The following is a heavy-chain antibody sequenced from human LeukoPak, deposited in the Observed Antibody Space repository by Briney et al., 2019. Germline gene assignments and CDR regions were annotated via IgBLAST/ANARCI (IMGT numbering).Heavy chain of an antibody. CDR1: GFTFSNYW. D-gene: IGHD2-2*01. CDR3: ARGRGCSGTSCYFDY. J-gene: IGHJ4*02. CDR2: IKQDGSEK. V-gene: IGHV3-7*05. Sequence: GGSLRLSCAASGFTFSNYWMNWVRQAPGKGLEWVANIKQDGSEKYYVDSVKGRFTISRDNAKNSLYLQMNCLRAEDTAIYYCARGRGCSGTSCYFDYWGQGTLVTVSS.